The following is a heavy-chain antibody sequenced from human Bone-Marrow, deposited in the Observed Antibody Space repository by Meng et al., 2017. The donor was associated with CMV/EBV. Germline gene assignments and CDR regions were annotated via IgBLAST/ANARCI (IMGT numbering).Heavy chain of an antibody. CDR3: ATWGGYYDFWSGFDY. CDR2: IYSGGSST. V-gene: IGHV3-23*03. Sequence: GFNFSSSAMSWVRQAPGKGLGWVSVIYSGGSSTYYADSVKGRFTIARDNSKNTLYLQMNSLRAEDTAVYYCATWGGYYDFWSGFDYWGQGTLVTVSS. CDR1: GFNFSSSA. J-gene: IGHJ4*02. D-gene: IGHD3-3*01.